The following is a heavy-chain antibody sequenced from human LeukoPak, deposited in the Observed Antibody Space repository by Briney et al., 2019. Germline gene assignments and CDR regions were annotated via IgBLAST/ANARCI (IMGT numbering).Heavy chain of an antibody. D-gene: IGHD3-16*01. CDR1: GGSISSYY. Sequence: EPSETLSLTCTVSGGSISSYYWSWIRQPAGKGLEWIGRIYTSGSPNYNPSLKSRVTMSVDTSKNQFSLKLSSVTAADTAVYYCARDAPNWDWFDPWGQGTLVTVSS. CDR2: IYTSGSP. J-gene: IGHJ5*02. V-gene: IGHV4-4*07. CDR3: ARDAPNWDWFDP.